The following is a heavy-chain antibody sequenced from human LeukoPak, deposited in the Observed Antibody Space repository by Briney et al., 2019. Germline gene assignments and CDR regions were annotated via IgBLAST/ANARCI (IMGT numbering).Heavy chain of an antibody. V-gene: IGHV4-39*07. Sequence: SETLSLTCTVSGCSISSSSYYWGWIRQPPGKGLEWIGSIYYSGSTYYNPSLKSRITISVDTSKNQFSLKLSSVTAADTAVYYCARARSYLNWFDPWGQGTLVTVSS. J-gene: IGHJ5*02. D-gene: IGHD1-26*01. CDR1: GCSISSSSYY. CDR3: ARARSYLNWFDP. CDR2: IYYSGST.